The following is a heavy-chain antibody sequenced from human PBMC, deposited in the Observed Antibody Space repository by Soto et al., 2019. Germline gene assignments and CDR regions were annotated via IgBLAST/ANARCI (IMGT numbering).Heavy chain of an antibody. V-gene: IGHV1-18*03. CDR3: ARVIRYSSGWYPYYYYYMDV. D-gene: IGHD6-19*01. Sequence: ASVKVSCKASGYTFTSYGISWVRQAPGQGLEWMGWISAYNGNTNYAQKLQGRVTMTTDTSTSTAYMELRSLRSDDMAVYYCARVIRYSSGWYPYYYYYMDVWGKGTTVTVSS. CDR1: GYTFTSYG. CDR2: ISAYNGNT. J-gene: IGHJ6*03.